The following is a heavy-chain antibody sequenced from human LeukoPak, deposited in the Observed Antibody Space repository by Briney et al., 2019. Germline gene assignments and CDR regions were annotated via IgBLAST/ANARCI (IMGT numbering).Heavy chain of an antibody. V-gene: IGHV5-51*01. CDR3: ARLPSRDGSGWYRY. D-gene: IGHD6-19*01. CDR2: ICTVDSDT. CDR1: GYSFTSLW. Sequence: GESLKISCKGSGYSFTSLWSGWVGQMPGKGLGWRGIICTVDSDTRYSPSFQGQVTISADKSISTAYLQWSNLKASDTAMYYCARLPSRDGSGWYRYWGQGTLVTVSS. J-gene: IGHJ4*02.